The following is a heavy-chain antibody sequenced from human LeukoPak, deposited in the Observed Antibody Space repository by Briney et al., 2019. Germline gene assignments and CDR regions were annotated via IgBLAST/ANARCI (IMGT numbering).Heavy chain of an antibody. J-gene: IGHJ4*02. CDR1: GFSLSTTGVA. Sequence: SGPTLVKPTQTLTLTCTFSGFSLSTTGVAVPWIRQPPGKALEWLAVTYWNNDKSYSPSLKNRLTITQDTSKNQVILIMANMDPVDTGTYYCAHKGRGSGSYTMWGQGTLVTVSS. CDR3: AHKGRGSGSYTM. CDR2: TYWNNDK. D-gene: IGHD3-10*01. V-gene: IGHV2-5*01.